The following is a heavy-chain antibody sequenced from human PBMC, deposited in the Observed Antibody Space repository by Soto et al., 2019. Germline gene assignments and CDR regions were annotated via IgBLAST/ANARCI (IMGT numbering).Heavy chain of an antibody. CDR1: GITFSNAW. Sequence: GGSLRLSCAASGITFSNAWMNWVRQAPGKGLEYIGRIRSKTDGGTTEYAAPVEGRFTISRDDSKNTLYLQMGGLKTEDTAVYYCATTRPGTNVFDNWGQGTLVTVSS. V-gene: IGHV3-15*01. J-gene: IGHJ3*02. CDR2: IRSKTDGGTT. D-gene: IGHD6-13*01. CDR3: ATTRPGTNVFDN.